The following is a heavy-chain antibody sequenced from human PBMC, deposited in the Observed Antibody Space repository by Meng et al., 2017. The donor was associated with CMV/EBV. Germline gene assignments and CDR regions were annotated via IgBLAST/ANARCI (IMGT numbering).Heavy chain of an antibody. V-gene: IGHV3-23*03. CDR1: GFTFSSYA. CDR2: IYSGGSST. J-gene: IGHJ4*02. D-gene: IGHD3-16*01. Sequence: GESLKIPCAASGFTFSSYAMSWVRQAPGKGLEWVSVIYSGGSSTYYADSVKGRFTISRDNSKNTLYLQMNSLRAEDTAVYYCARGGYWGQGTLVTVSS. CDR3: ARGGY.